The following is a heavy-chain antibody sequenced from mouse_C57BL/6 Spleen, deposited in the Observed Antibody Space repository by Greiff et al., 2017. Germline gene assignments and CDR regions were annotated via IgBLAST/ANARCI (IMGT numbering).Heavy chain of an antibody. CDR1: GFTFSSYA. Sequence: VQLKESGGGLVKPGGSLKLSCAASGFTFSSYAMSWVRQTPEKRLEWVATISDGGSYTYYPDNVKGRFTISRDNAKNNLYLQMSHLKSEDTAMYYCAIYYDYTSFAYWGQGTLVTVSA. CDR2: ISDGGSYT. J-gene: IGHJ3*01. V-gene: IGHV5-4*01. CDR3: AIYYDYTSFAY. D-gene: IGHD2-4*01.